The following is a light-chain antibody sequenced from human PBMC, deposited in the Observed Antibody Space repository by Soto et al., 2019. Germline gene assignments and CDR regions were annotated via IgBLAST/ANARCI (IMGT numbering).Light chain of an antibody. Sequence: EIVMTQSPATLSVSPGERATLSCRASQSVSSNLAWYQQKPGQAPRLLIYGASTRATGIPARFSGSGSGTEFTLTISSLQSADFVVYYCQQYNNWPPWTFGQGTKVEIK. J-gene: IGKJ1*01. V-gene: IGKV3-15*01. CDR1: QSVSSN. CDR2: GAS. CDR3: QQYNNWPPWT.